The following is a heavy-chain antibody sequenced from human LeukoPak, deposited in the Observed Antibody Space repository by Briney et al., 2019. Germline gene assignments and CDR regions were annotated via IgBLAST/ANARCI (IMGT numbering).Heavy chain of an antibody. CDR2: IWYDGSNK. J-gene: IGHJ6*02. V-gene: IGHV3-33*01. Sequence: PGRSLRLSCAASGFTFSSYGMHWVRQAPGKGLEWVAVIWYDGSNKYYADSVKGRFTISRDNSKNTLYLQMNSLRAEDTAVYYCARAYPGSYYYYGMDVWGQGTAVTVSS. CDR3: ARAYPGSYYYYGMDV. CDR1: GFTFSSYG.